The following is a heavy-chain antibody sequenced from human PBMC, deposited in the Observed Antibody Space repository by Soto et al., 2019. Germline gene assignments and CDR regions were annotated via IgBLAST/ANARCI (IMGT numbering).Heavy chain of an antibody. V-gene: IGHV1-69*13. CDR3: ARDRKWQGNYFDY. CDR2: IIPIFGTA. J-gene: IGHJ4*02. Sequence: SVKVSCKASGGTFSSYGISWVRQAPGQGLEWMGGIIPIFGTANYAQKFQGRVTITADESTSTAYMELSSLRSEDTAVYYCARDRKWQGNYFDYWGQGTLVTVSS. D-gene: IGHD5-12*01. CDR1: GGTFSSYG.